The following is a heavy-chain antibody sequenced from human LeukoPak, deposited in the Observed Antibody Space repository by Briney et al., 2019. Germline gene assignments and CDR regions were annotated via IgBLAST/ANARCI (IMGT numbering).Heavy chain of an antibody. CDR3: ARDGLF. CDR2: FYHSGST. Sequence: DTLSLTCTVSGYPISTGYYGVGIRQPPGQGLEWVGTFYHSGSTYYNPYLQSRVTISVDTSKNQFSLKLSSVTAADTDVYYCARDGLFWGQGTLVTVSS. J-gene: IGHJ4*02. V-gene: IGHV4-38-2*02. CDR1: GYPISTGYY.